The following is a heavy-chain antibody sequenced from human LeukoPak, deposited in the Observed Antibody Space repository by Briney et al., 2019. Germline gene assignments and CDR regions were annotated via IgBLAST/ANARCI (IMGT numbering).Heavy chain of an antibody. Sequence: SETLSLTCAVYGESFNDHYRNWIRQPPGKGLEWIVEINHLGATNYNPSLKSRVALSVDTSKNQFSLRLNSVNDADTATYYCARSLTGTYGFAFWSQGTPVLVST. CDR3: ARSLTGTYGFAF. D-gene: IGHD1-14*01. CDR2: INHLGAT. J-gene: IGHJ4*02. CDR1: GESFNDHY. V-gene: IGHV4-34*01.